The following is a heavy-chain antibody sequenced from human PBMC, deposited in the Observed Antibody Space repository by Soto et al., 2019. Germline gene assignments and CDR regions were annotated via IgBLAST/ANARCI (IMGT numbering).Heavy chain of an antibody. J-gene: IGHJ4*02. Sequence: QVQLVQSGAEVKKPESSVKVSCKAPGGTFSPYAISWVRQAPGQGLEWMGGIIPMFGTANYAPRFQDRVTITADESTNTVYMELTSLRSEDTAVYFCASGIHLWLRRINNGYSGWGQGTLVTVPS. CDR1: GGTFSPYA. D-gene: IGHD5-12*01. CDR3: ASGIHLWLRRINNGYSG. V-gene: IGHV1-69*12. CDR2: IIPMFGTA.